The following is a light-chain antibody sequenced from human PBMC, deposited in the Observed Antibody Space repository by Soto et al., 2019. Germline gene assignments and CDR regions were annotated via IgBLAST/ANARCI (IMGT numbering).Light chain of an antibody. CDR3: CSLTTSHTYV. CDR1: SSDIGSYHL. V-gene: IGLV2-14*02. CDR2: EGS. Sequence: QSALTQPASVSGSPGQSITISCTGTSSDIGSYHLVSWYQQHPAKAPKLMIYEGSKRPSGVSNRYSGSKSGNSASLTISGLQADDEADYYCCSLTTSHTYVFGSGTKVTVL. J-gene: IGLJ1*01.